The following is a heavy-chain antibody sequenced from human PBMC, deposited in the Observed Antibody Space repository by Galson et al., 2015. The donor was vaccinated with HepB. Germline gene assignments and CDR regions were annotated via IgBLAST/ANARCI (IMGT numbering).Heavy chain of an antibody. CDR3: ATIGIGIAVADDYYYGMDV. Sequence: SVKVSCKASGGTFSSYAISWVRQAPGQGLEWMGGIIPIFGTANYAQKFQGRVTITADESTSTAYMELSSLRSEDTAVYYCATIGIGIAVADDYYYGMDVWGQGTTVTVSS. CDR1: GGTFSSYA. J-gene: IGHJ6*02. D-gene: IGHD6-19*01. CDR2: IIPIFGTA. V-gene: IGHV1-69*13.